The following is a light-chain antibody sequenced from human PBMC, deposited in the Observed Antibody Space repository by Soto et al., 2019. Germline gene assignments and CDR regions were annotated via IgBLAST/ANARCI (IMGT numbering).Light chain of an antibody. CDR3: SSYTSSSTLWI. CDR2: DVS. V-gene: IGLV2-14*01. CDR1: SSDVGGYNY. J-gene: IGLJ2*01. Sequence: QSVLTQPASVSGSPGQSITISCSGTSSDVGGYNYVCWYQQHPGKAPKLMIYDVSNRPSGVSNRFSGSKSGNTASLTISGLQAEDEADYYCSSYTSSSTLWIFGGGTKVTV.